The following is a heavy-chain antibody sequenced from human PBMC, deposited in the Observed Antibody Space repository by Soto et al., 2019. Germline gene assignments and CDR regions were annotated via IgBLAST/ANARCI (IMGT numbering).Heavy chain of an antibody. V-gene: IGHV4-59*08. J-gene: IGHJ4*02. CDR2: IHFSGST. CDR1: GDSISTYY. CDR3: ARHGEKHSTSRYLDY. D-gene: IGHD7-27*01. Sequence: QVQLQESGPGLVKPSETLSLTCSVSGDSISTYYWSWFRQPPGKRLEWLGYIHFSGSTNYNPSLNGRVTISSDTSKISQFSLKLTSVTAADTAVYYCARHGEKHSTSRYLDYWGLGTLVTVSS.